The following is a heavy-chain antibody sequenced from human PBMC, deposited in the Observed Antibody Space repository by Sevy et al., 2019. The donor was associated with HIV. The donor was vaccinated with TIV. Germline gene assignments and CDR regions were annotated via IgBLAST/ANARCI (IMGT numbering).Heavy chain of an antibody. J-gene: IGHJ6*02. CDR2: INPSSSFI. D-gene: IGHD1-26*01. CDR3: ASIEPKIKGYTGSGLDV. Sequence: GGSLRLSCAASGFTFSRSTMYWVRQAPGKGLEWVSSINPSSSFIHDADSVKGRFTISRDNAKNSLYLQMDSLRAEDTAVYYCASIEPKIKGYTGSGLDVWGQGTTVTVSS. V-gene: IGHV3-21*01. CDR1: GFTFSRST.